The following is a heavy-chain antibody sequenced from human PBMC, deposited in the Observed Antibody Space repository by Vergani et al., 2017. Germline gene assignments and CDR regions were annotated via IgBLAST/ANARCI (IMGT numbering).Heavy chain of an antibody. V-gene: IGHV1-69*02. J-gene: IGHJ6*03. D-gene: IGHD2-2*01. Sequence: QVQLVQSGAEVKKPGSSVKVSCKASGGTFSSYTISWVRQAPGQGLEWMGRIIPILGIANYAQKFQGRVTITADKSTSTAYMELSSLRSEDTAVYYCARGYCSSTSCSEAYYYYMDVWGKGTTVTVSS. CDR2: IIPILGIA. CDR3: ARGYCSSTSCSEAYYYYMDV. CDR1: GGTFSSYT.